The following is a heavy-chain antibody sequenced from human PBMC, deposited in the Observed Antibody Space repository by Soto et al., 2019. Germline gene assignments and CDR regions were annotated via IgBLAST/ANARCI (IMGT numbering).Heavy chain of an antibody. CDR2: IIPIFGTA. V-gene: IGHV1-69*01. D-gene: IGHD3-10*01. CDR1: GGTFSSYA. Sequence: QVQLVQSGAEVKKPGSSVKVSCKASGGTFSSYAISWVRQAPGQGLEWMGGIIPIFGTANYAQKFQGRVTITATDSTSPAYMRRSSLRSEDTAVYYGARAPPGEWPPPHGVGMDVWGQWTTVTVSS. J-gene: IGHJ6*02. CDR3: ARAPPGEWPPPHGVGMDV.